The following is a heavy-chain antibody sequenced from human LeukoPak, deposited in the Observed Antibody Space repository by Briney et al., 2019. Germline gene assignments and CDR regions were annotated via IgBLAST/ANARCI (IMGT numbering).Heavy chain of an antibody. CDR1: GYSINSGYS. CDR3: ARNSSLTTLKGGWFDP. Sequence: SETLSLTCAVSGYSINSGYSWTWLRQRPGKGLEWIGNIYHSGYAYYNPSLKSRVTTSLDASKNQFSLRLSSVTAADTAVYYCARNSSLTTLKGGWFDPWGQGTLVTVSS. CDR2: IYHSGYA. V-gene: IGHV4-38-2*01. D-gene: IGHD4-11*01. J-gene: IGHJ5*02.